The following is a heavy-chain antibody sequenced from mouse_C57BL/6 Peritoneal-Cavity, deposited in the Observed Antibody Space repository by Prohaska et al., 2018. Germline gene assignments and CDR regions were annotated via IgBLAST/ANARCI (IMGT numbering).Heavy chain of an antibody. J-gene: IGHJ3*01. Sequence: PGASVKISCKASGYAFSSSWMNWVKQRPGKGLEWIGRIYPGDGDTNYNWKFKGKATLTADKSSSTAYMQLISLTSEDSAVCFCARGEGAWFAYWGQGTLVTVSA. CDR2: IYPGDGDT. V-gene: IGHV1-82*01. CDR3: ARGEGAWFAY. CDR1: GYAFSSSW.